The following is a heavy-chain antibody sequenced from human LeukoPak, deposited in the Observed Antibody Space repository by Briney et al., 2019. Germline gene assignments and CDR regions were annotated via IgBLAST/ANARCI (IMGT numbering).Heavy chain of an antibody. Sequence: PSETLSLTCTVSGGSISSSSYYWGWIRQPPGKGLEWFGSIYYSGSTYYNPSLKSRVTISVDTSKNQFSLKLSSVTAADMAVYYCARGRNYDILTGYYRATRYYYYMDVWGKGTTVTVSS. CDR3: ARGRNYDILTGYYRATRYYYYMDV. J-gene: IGHJ6*03. CDR2: IYYSGST. D-gene: IGHD3-9*01. CDR1: GGSISSSSYY. V-gene: IGHV4-39*07.